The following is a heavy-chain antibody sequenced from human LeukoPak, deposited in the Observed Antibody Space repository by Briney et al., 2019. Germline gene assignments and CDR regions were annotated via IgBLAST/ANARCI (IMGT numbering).Heavy chain of an antibody. V-gene: IGHV4-38-2*02. D-gene: IGHD1-26*01. Sequence: SETLSLTCTVSGYSISSGYYWGWIRQPPGKGLEWIGSIYYSGSTYYNPSLKSRVTISVDTSKNQFSLKLSSVTAADTAVYYCARVRYSGSYFDYCGQGTLVTVSS. CDR1: GYSISSGYY. CDR3: ARVRYSGSYFDY. CDR2: IYYSGST. J-gene: IGHJ4*02.